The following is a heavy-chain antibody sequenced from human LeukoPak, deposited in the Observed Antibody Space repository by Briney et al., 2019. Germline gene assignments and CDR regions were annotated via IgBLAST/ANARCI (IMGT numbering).Heavy chain of an antibody. CDR1: GSTFSSYP. CDR3: ARDVYSSDYYGMDV. J-gene: IGHJ6*02. D-gene: IGHD6-25*01. V-gene: IGHV3-30*04. Sequence: GRSLRLSRAASGSTFSSYPMHWVRQAPGKGLEWVAVISYDGSNKYYADSVKGRFTISRDNSKNTLYLQMNSMRAEDTAVYYCARDVYSSDYYGMDVWGQGTTVTVSS. CDR2: ISYDGSNK.